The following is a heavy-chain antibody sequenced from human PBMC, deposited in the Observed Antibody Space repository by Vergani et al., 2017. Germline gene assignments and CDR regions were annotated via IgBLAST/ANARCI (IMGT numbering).Heavy chain of an antibody. CDR3: ARVGQLWYKGGGAFDI. CDR1: GFTFSSYE. J-gene: IGHJ3*02. V-gene: IGHV3-48*03. Sequence: EVQLVESGGGLVQPGGSLRLSCAASGFTFSSYEMNWVRQAPGKGLEWVSYISSSGSTIYYADSVKGRFPISRDNAKNSLYLQMNSLRAEDTAVYYCARVGQLWYKGGGAFDIWGQGTMVTVSS. CDR2: ISSSGSTI. D-gene: IGHD5-18*01.